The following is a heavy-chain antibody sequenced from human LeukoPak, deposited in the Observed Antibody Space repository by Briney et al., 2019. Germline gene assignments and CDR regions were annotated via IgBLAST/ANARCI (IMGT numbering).Heavy chain of an antibody. Sequence: ASVKVSCXASGYTFTGYYMHWVRQAPGQGLEWMGWINPNSSGTNYAQKFQGRVTMTRDTSISTDYMELSRLRSDDTAVYYCARGGVVVPAQLNDYWGQGTLVTVSS. CDR3: ARGGVVVPAQLNDY. D-gene: IGHD2-2*01. V-gene: IGHV1-2*02. CDR2: INPNSSGT. J-gene: IGHJ4*02. CDR1: GYTFTGYY.